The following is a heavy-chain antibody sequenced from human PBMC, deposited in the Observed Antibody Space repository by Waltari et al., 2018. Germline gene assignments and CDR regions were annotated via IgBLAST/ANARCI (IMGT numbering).Heavy chain of an antibody. CDR1: GFSLSTSGVG. CDR2: IYWNDDK. J-gene: IGHJ4*02. Sequence: QITLKESGPTLVKPTQTLTLTCTFSGFSLSTSGVGVGWIRQPPGKALEWLALIYWNDDKRYSPSLKSRLTSTKDTSKNQVVLTMTNMDPVDTATYYCAHSPGDYYDSSGYYHDYWGQGTLVTVSS. V-gene: IGHV2-5*01. D-gene: IGHD3-22*01. CDR3: AHSPGDYYDSSGYYHDY.